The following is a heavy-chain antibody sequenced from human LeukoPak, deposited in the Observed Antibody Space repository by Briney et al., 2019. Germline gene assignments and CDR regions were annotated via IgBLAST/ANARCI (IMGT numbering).Heavy chain of an antibody. CDR2: IYYSGST. V-gene: IGHV4-59*01. J-gene: IGHJ3*02. CDR1: GGSISSYY. Sequence: SETLSLTCTVSGGSISSYYWSWIRQPPGKGLEWIGYIYYSGSTNYNPSLKSRVTISVETSKNQFSLNLSSVTAADTAVYYCARGAPWGYDFWSGYTNAFDIWGQGTMVTVSS. CDR3: ARGAPWGYDFWSGYTNAFDI. D-gene: IGHD3-3*01.